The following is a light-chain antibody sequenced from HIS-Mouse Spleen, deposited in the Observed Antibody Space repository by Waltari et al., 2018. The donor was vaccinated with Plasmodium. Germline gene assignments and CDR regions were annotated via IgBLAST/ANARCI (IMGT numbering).Light chain of an antibody. Sequence: AIQMTHAPSSLSASVGDRVNTTCRASQGIRNDLGWYQQKPGKAPKLLISAASSLQSGVPSRFSGSGSGTDFTLTISSLQPEDFATYYCLQDYNYPYTFGQGTKLEIK. J-gene: IGKJ2*01. V-gene: IGKV1-6*01. CDR3: LQDYNYPYT. CDR2: AAS. CDR1: QGIRND.